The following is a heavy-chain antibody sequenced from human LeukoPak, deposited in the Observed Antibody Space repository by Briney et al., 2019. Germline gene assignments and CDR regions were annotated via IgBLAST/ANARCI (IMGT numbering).Heavy chain of an antibody. CDR1: GFTFSSHW. Sequence: GGSLRLSCAASGFTFSSHWIHWVRQAPGKGLVWVFRINGDGSAATYADSVRGRFTISRDNARNTVHLQMNSLTSEDTAVYYCARAVFVTASDYWGQGTLVTVSS. CDR2: INGDGSAA. V-gene: IGHV3-74*01. D-gene: IGHD2-21*02. J-gene: IGHJ4*02. CDR3: ARAVFVTASDY.